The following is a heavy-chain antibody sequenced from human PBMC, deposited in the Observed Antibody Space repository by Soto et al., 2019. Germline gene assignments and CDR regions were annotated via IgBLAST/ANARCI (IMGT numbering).Heavy chain of an antibody. CDR3: AMVDVYVTPSPQDV. J-gene: IGHJ6*02. CDR2: INAYNGNT. Sequence: ASVKVSCKASGNTFTSYAMHWVRQAPGQGLEWMGWINAYNGNTNYAQNLQGRVTLTTDTSTSTAYMELRSLRSNDTAVYYCAMVDVYVTPSPQDVWGQGTTVTVSS. V-gene: IGHV1-18*01. D-gene: IGHD3-16*01. CDR1: GNTFTSYA.